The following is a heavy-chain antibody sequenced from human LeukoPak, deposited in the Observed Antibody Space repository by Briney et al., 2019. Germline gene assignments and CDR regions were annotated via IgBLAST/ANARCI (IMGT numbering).Heavy chain of an antibody. J-gene: IGHJ4*02. D-gene: IGHD2-2*01. Sequence: PPETLSLTCAVYGGSFSGYYWSWIRQPPGKGLEWIGEINHSGSTNYNPSLESRVTISVDTSKNQFSLKLSSVTAADTAVYYRARGRHCSSTSCYPNFDYWGQGTLVTVSS. V-gene: IGHV4-34*01. CDR3: ARGRHCSSTSCYPNFDY. CDR1: GGSFSGYY. CDR2: INHSGST.